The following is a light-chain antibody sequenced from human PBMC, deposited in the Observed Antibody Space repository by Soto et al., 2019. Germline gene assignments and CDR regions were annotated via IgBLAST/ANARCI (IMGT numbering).Light chain of an antibody. V-gene: IGKV3-20*01. Sequence: EIAMTQSPATLSVSPGERATLSCRSSQSVGSDYVAWYQHRPGQAPRLLFSGIFRRATGIPDRFSGSGSGTDFTLTINRLEPEDFAVYYCQQFGSSPRTFGQGTKVDIK. CDR3: QQFGSSPRT. J-gene: IGKJ1*01. CDR1: QSVGSDY. CDR2: GIF.